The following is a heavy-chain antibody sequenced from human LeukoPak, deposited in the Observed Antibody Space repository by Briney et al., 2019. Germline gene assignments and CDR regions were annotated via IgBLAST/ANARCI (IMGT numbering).Heavy chain of an antibody. CDR3: AKGGCSSTSCYSYYYYYMDV. CDR1: GFTFSSYG. Sequence: GGSLRLSCAASGFTFSSYGMSWVRQAPGKGLEWVSAISGSGGSTYYADSVKGRFTISRDNSKNTLYLQMNSLRAEDTAVYYCAKGGCSSTSCYSYYYYYMDVWGKGTTVTISS. V-gene: IGHV3-23*01. CDR2: ISGSGGST. J-gene: IGHJ6*03. D-gene: IGHD2-2*01.